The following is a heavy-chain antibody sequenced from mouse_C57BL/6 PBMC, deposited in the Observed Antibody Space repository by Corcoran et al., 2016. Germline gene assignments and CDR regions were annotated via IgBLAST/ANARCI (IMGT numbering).Heavy chain of an antibody. J-gene: IGHJ3*01. D-gene: IGHD3-2*02. CDR3: ARHTAQATAWFAY. V-gene: IGHV9-3*01. Sequence: QIQLVQSGPELKKPGETVKISCKASGYTFTTYGMSWVKQAPGKGLKWMGWINTYSGVPTYADDFKGRCAFSLETSASTAYLQINNLKNEDTATYFCARHTAQATAWFAYWGQGTLVTVSA. CDR1: GYTFTTYG. CDR2: INTYSGVP.